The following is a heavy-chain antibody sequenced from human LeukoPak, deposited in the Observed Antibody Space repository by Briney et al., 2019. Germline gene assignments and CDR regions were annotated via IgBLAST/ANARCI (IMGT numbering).Heavy chain of an antibody. Sequence: GGSPRLSCAASGFTFSSYTMNWVRQAPGKGLEWVSGISGRCDTKFYADSVKGRFTISRDNSKNTVYLQMSSLRAGDTAVYYCGKDLYNWNFFDYWGQGTLVTVSS. CDR3: GKDLYNWNFFDY. CDR2: ISGRCDTK. J-gene: IGHJ4*02. V-gene: IGHV3-23*01. D-gene: IGHD1-20*01. CDR1: GFTFSSYT.